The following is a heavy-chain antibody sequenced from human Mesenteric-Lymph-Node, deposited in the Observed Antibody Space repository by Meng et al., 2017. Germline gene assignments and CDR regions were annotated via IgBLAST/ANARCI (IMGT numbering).Heavy chain of an antibody. J-gene: IGHJ3*02. CDR1: GFTFSSYS. CDR3: ARHPVNYDSSGYYYGEAFDI. V-gene: IGHV3-21*06. Sequence: GGSLRLSCAASGFTFSSYSMNWVRQPPGKGLEWVSSIFSRSDYVYYADSVKGRFTISRDNANNSLFLQMNSLRAEDTAIYYCARHPVNYDSSGYYYGEAFDIWGQGTMVTVSS. D-gene: IGHD3-22*01. CDR2: IFSRSDYV.